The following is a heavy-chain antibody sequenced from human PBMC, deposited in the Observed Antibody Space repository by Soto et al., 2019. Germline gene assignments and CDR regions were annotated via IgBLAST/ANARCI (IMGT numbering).Heavy chain of an antibody. CDR3: ASARKGDPFDN. Sequence: GSVNVSCKASGYTFTGYYMHWVRQAPGQGLEWMGWINPNSGGTNYAQKFQGRVTMTRDTSIRTAYVELSRLRYDDTAVYYCASARKGDPFDNWAQGTMVTV. V-gene: IGHV1-2*02. D-gene: IGHD3-16*01. CDR1: GYTFTGYY. CDR2: INPNSGGT. J-gene: IGHJ3*02.